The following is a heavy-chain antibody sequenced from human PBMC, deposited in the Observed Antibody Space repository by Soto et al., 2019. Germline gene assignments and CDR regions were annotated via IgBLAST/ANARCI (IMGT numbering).Heavy chain of an antibody. CDR1: GGTFSSYA. V-gene: IGHV1-69*13. Sequence: GASVKVSCKASGGTFSSYAISWVRQAPGQGLEWMGGIIPIFGTANYAQKFQGRVTITADESTSTAYMELSSLRSEDTAVYSCARERRHYYDSSGYYHDAFDIWGQGTMVTVSS. CDR3: ARERRHYYDSSGYYHDAFDI. CDR2: IIPIFGTA. J-gene: IGHJ3*02. D-gene: IGHD3-22*01.